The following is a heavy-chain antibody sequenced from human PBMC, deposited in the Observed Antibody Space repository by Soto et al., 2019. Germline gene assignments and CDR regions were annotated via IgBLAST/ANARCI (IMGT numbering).Heavy chain of an antibody. CDR1: GYSFTTYG. CDR3: AREGPAPYYYYGMDV. Sequence: QVQLVQSGGEVKKPGASVKVSCKTSGYSFTTYGISWVRQAPGQGLEWTGWISAYNGNTNYAQELQGRVSMTTDTSTSTAYMELRSLRSDDTAVYYCAREGPAPYYYYGMDVWGQGSTVTVSS. V-gene: IGHV1-18*01. J-gene: IGHJ6*02. CDR2: ISAYNGNT.